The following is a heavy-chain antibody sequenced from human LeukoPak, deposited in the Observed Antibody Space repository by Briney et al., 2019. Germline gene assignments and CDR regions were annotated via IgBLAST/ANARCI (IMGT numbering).Heavy chain of an antibody. CDR1: GFTFSTYG. CDR3: TPLAVVVSNKDAFDI. CDR2: IRYDGSNK. D-gene: IGHD3-22*01. J-gene: IGHJ3*02. V-gene: IGHV3-30*02. Sequence: GGSLRLSCAASGFTFSTYGMHWVRQAPGKGLEWVAFIRYDGSNKYYADSVRGRFTISRDNSKNTVDLQMNSLRAEDTAVYYCTPLAVVVSNKDAFDIWGQGTMVTVSS.